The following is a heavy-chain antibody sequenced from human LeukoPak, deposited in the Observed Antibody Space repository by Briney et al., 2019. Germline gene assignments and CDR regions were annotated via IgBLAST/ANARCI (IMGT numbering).Heavy chain of an antibody. CDR2: ISHDGRTK. CDR1: GFPFSSYA. Sequence: GKSLRLSYAASGFPFSSYAMHWVRQPLGKGLEWVAVISHDGRTKYYADSMKGRITISRDNSKNTLFLQMNNLRSEDTAVYFCARPSPPGDGYNPPDHWGQGTLVTVSS. J-gene: IGHJ4*02. D-gene: IGHD5-24*01. V-gene: IGHV3-30*04. CDR3: ARPSPPGDGYNPPDH.